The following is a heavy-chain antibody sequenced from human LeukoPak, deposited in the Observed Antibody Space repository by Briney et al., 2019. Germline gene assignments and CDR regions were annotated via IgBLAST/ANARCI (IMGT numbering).Heavy chain of an antibody. CDR2: ISSSSSYI. CDR1: GFTFSSYS. Sequence: GGSLRLACAASGFTFSSYSRNWVRQAPGKGLEWVSSISSSSSYIYYADSVKGRFTISRDNAKNSLYLQMNSLRAEDTAVYYCARAPRRLGELSSSFDYWGKGTLVTVSS. D-gene: IGHD3-16*02. J-gene: IGHJ4*02. CDR3: ARAPRRLGELSSSFDY. V-gene: IGHV3-21*01.